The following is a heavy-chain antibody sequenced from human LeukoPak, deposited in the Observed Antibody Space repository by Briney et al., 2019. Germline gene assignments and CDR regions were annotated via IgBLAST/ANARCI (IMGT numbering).Heavy chain of an antibody. CDR2: ISYDGSNK. D-gene: IGHD3-22*01. Sequence: GGSLRLSCAASGFTFSSYAMHWVRQAPGKGLKWVAVISYDGSNKYYADSVKGRFTISRDNSKNTLYLQMNSLRAEDTAVYYCARDARLYDSSGYYLDYWGQGTLVTVSS. J-gene: IGHJ4*02. V-gene: IGHV3-30-3*01. CDR3: ARDARLYDSSGYYLDY. CDR1: GFTFSSYA.